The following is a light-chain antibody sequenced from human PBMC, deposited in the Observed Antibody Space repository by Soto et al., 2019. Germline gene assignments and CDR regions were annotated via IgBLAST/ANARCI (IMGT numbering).Light chain of an antibody. Sequence: QSVLTQPRSVSGSPGQSVTISCTGTSGDVGGYDYVSWYQQHPGKAPKLMIYDVTKRPSGAPDRFSGSRSGNTASLTISGLQAEDDADYYCCSYAGTYTFYVFGTGTKVTV. CDR3: CSYAGTYTFYV. CDR2: DVT. J-gene: IGLJ1*01. V-gene: IGLV2-11*01. CDR1: SGDVGGYDY.